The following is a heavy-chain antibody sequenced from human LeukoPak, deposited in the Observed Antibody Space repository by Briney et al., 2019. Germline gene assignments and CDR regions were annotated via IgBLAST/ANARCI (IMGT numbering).Heavy chain of an antibody. CDR2: INHSGST. Sequence: PSETLSLTCAVYGGSFSGYYWSWIRQPPGKGLEWNGEINHSGSTNYNPSRKSRVTISVDTSKNQFSLKLSSVTAAETAVYYCARGRQSFWAAAGTLDYWGEGTLVTVSS. D-gene: IGHD6-13*01. J-gene: IGHJ4*02. CDR3: ARGRQSFWAAAGTLDY. CDR1: GGSFSGYY. V-gene: IGHV4-34*01.